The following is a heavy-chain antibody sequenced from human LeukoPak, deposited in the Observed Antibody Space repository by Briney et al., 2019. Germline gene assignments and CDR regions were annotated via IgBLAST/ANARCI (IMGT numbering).Heavy chain of an antibody. V-gene: IGHV3-23*01. CDR1: GFIFSSYG. CDR3: ARRSKSSAIWYYFDY. CDR2: ISGSGDIT. D-gene: IGHD6-25*01. Sequence: PGGSLRLSCAASGFIFSSYGINWFRQAPGKGLEWVSAISGSGDITYYADSVKGRFTISRDNSRNTLYLQMNSLRAEDTAVYYCARRSKSSAIWYYFDYWGQGTLVTVSS. J-gene: IGHJ4*02.